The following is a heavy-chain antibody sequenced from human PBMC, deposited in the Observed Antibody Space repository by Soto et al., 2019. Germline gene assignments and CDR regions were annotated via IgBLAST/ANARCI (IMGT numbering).Heavy chain of an antibody. D-gene: IGHD1-26*01. Sequence: PSETLSLTCTVSGGSITSSSYYWGWIQQPPGKGLEWIGSIYYSGSTYYNPSLKSRVTISVDTSKNQFSLKLSSVTAADTAVYHCATQEVGGTYVYTFDPWGQGTLVTVSS. CDR1: GGSITSSSYY. J-gene: IGHJ5*02. V-gene: IGHV4-39*01. CDR2: IYYSGST. CDR3: ATQEVGGTYVYTFDP.